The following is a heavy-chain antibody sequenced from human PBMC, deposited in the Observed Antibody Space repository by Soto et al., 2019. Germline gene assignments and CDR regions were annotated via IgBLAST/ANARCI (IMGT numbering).Heavy chain of an antibody. D-gene: IGHD3-10*01. CDR3: ARGWFGPDV. CDR1: GFTFSGRS. CDR2: IDNAGTNS. Sequence: EVQLVESGGGLVQPGGSLRLSCAASGFTFSGRSMHWVRPAPGKGLVWVSCIDNAGTNSTYADSVKGRFTSSRDNAKNTLYLQMNSLRVEDTAVYYCARGWFGPDVCGKGITVTVSS. J-gene: IGHJ6*04. V-gene: IGHV3-74*01.